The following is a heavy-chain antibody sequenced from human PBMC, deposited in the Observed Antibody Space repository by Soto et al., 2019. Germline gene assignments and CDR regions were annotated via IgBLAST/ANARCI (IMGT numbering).Heavy chain of an antibody. CDR1: GFTFNSYG. V-gene: IGHV3-33*01. J-gene: IGHJ6*02. CDR2: IWYDGNTK. CDR3: ARPLVAPVAGPYYYGMDV. Sequence: ESGGGVVQPGRSLRLSCTASGFTFNSYGFNWVRQAPGKGLEWVAVIWYDGNTKYYADSMKGRFTISRDNLKNTLYLQMNSLTAEDTAVYYCARPLVAPVAGPYYYGMDVWGQGTTVTVSS. D-gene: IGHD6-19*01.